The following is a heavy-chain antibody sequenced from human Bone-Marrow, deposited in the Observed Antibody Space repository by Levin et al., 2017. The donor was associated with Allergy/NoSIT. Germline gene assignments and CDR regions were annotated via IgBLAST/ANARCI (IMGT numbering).Heavy chain of an antibody. V-gene: IGHV4-34*01. Sequence: SETLSLTCAVYGGSFSGLYCSWIRQPPGKGLEWIGEVSHGEGTRYNPSLESRVTISVDTSRNQCSLKLSSVTAADTAVYYCARGADRSKTGYWGQGTLVTVSS. CDR2: VSHGEGT. J-gene: IGHJ4*02. CDR1: GGSFSGLY. D-gene: IGHD1-1*01. CDR3: ARGADRSKTGY.